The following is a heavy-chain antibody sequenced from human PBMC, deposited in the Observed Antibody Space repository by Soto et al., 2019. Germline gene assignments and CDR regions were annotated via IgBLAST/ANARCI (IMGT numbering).Heavy chain of an antibody. V-gene: IGHV1-18*01. CDR1: GYTFTSYG. D-gene: IGHD3-22*01. Sequence: QVQLVQSGAEVKKPGASVKVSCKASGYTFTSYGISWVRQAPGQGLEWMGWISAYNGNTNYAQKLQGRVTMTTDTSTSTAHMELRSLRSDDTAVYYCARDRLNYYDSSGYDYWGQGTLVTVSS. CDR3: ARDRLNYYDSSGYDY. J-gene: IGHJ4*02. CDR2: ISAYNGNT.